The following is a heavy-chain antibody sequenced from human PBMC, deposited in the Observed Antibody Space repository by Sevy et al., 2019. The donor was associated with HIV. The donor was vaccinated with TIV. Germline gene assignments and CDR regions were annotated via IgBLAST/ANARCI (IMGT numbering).Heavy chain of an antibody. V-gene: IGHV1-18*04. D-gene: IGHD2-8*01. CDR1: GYTFTSYG. Sequence: ASVKVSCKASGYTFTSYGITWVRQAPGQGLEWMGWINPKNGNTKYAQKFQGRLTMTTDTSTSKVYMELGSLRSDDTAIYYCARTYCTNGVCYYYYGMDVWGQGTTVTVSS. J-gene: IGHJ6*02. CDR2: INPKNGNT. CDR3: ARTYCTNGVCYYYYGMDV.